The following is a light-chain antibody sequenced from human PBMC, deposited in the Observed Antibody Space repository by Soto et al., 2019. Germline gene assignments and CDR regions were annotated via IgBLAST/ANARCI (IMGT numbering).Light chain of an antibody. V-gene: IGKV3-15*01. CDR1: QSVSSN. Sequence: EIVMTQSPATLSVSPGERATLSCRASQSVSSNLAWYQQKPGQAPRLLIYGASTRATGIPARFSGSGSGTEFTLTVSSLQPEDFATYYCQQYDHLPITFGQGTRLEIK. J-gene: IGKJ5*01. CDR3: QQYDHLPIT. CDR2: GAS.